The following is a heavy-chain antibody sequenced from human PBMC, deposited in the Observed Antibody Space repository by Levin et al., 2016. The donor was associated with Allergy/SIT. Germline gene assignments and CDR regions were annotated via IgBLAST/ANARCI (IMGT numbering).Heavy chain of an antibody. CDR2: ISPNRGGT. Sequence: ASVKVSCKASGYTFTAFYLHWVRQAPGQGLEWMGWISPNRGGTDYAQKFQGRVTMTRDTSMNTVYMELSRLTSDDTAVYYCARDGAGSCGGPSCYHGDSLTIDYYYGLDVWGQGTTVTVSS. J-gene: IGHJ6*02. CDR3: ARDGAGSCGGPSCYHGDSLTIDYYYGLDV. D-gene: IGHD2-2*01. CDR1: GYTFTAFY. V-gene: IGHV1-2*02.